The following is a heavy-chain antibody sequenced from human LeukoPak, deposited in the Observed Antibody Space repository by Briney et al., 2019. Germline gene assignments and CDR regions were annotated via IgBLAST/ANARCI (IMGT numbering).Heavy chain of an antibody. D-gene: IGHD2-15*01. J-gene: IGHJ4*02. Sequence: GGSLRLSCAASGFTFSRHWMNWLRLAPGKGLEWVASIKQDGTETYHVDSVKGRFAISRDDAKNSLSLQMNSLRADDTAVYYCARGPQYGSYVDFYDYWGQGTLVTVST. CDR3: ARGPQYGSYVDFYDY. V-gene: IGHV3-7*04. CDR1: GFTFSRHW. CDR2: IKQDGTET.